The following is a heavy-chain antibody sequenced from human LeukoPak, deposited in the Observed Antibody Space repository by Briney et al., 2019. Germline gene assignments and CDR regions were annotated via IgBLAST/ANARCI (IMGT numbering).Heavy chain of an antibody. V-gene: IGHV4-31*03. CDR1: GVSISSGGYY. J-gene: IGHJ6*02. D-gene: IGHD3-3*01. Sequence: SETLSLTCTVSGVSISSGGYYWSWIRQHPGKGLEWIGYIYYSGSTYYNPSLKSRVTISVDTSKNQFSLKLSSVTAADTAVYYCARGGRTIFGAYGMDVWGQGTTVTVSS. CDR3: ARGGRTIFGAYGMDV. CDR2: IYYSGST.